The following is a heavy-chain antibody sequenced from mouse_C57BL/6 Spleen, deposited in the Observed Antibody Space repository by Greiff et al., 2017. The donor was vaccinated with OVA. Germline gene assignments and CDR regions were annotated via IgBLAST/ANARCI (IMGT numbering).Heavy chain of an antibody. CDR1: GYSFTGYY. J-gene: IGHJ3*01. CDR2: INPSTGGT. CDR3: ARGDYYGNRFAY. D-gene: IGHD1-1*01. Sequence: EVQLQESGPELVKPGASVKISCKASGYSFTGYYMNWVKQSPEKSLEWIGEINPSTGGTTYNQKFKAKATLTVDKSSSTAYMQLKSLTSEDSAVYYCARGDYYGNRFAYWGQGTLVTVSA. V-gene: IGHV1-42*01.